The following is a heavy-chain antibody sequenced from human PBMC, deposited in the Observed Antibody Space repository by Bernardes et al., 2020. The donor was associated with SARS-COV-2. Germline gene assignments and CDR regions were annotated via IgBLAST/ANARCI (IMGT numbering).Heavy chain of an antibody. D-gene: IGHD6-19*01. CDR2: ISSSSRTI. CDR3: AIDGDSGLGSEY. J-gene: IGHJ4*02. V-gene: IGHV3-48*02. CDR1: GFTFRSSS. Sequence: GGSLRLSCAASGFTFRSSSMNWVRQVPGQGLEWVSYISSSSRTIYYADSVKGRFTISRDNAKNSLYLQMNSLRDEDTAVYYCAIDGDSGLGSEYWGQGTLVTVSS.